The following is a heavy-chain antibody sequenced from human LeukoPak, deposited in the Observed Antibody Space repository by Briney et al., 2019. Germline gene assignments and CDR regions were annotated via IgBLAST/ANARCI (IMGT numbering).Heavy chain of an antibody. CDR3: ARAPSEIGGYYPEYFRH. D-gene: IGHD3-22*01. CDR2: IKSDGST. V-gene: IGHV3-74*01. CDR1: GFTFSTYW. J-gene: IGHJ1*01. Sequence: GGSLRLSCAASGFTFSTYWMHWVRQAPGKGLVWVSRIKSDGSTNYADSVKGRFTISGDNANNTLSLQMNSLRPEDTGVYYCARAPSEIGGYYPEYFRHWGQGTLVTVSS.